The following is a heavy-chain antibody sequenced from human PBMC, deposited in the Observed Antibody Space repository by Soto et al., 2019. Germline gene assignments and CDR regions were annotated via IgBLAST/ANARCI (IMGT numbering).Heavy chain of an antibody. J-gene: IGHJ3*02. CDR3: AREGYCSGGSCYFTAFDI. V-gene: IGHV1-2*04. CDR1: GYTFTGYY. Sequence: ASVKVSCKASGYTFTGYYMHWVRQAPAQGLEWMGWINPNSGGTNYAQKFQGWVTMTRDTSISTAYMELSRLRSDDTAVYYCAREGYCSGGSCYFTAFDIWGQGTMVTVSS. D-gene: IGHD2-15*01. CDR2: INPNSGGT.